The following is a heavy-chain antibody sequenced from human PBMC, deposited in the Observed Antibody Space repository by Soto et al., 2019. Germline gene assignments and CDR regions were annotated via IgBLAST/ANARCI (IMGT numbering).Heavy chain of an antibody. V-gene: IGHV4-59*01. CDR3: AGAEQWLVFDY. CDR2: IYYSGST. CDR1: GGSISSYY. Sequence: SETLSLTCTVSGGSISSYYWSWIRQPPGKGLEWIGYIYYSGSTNYNPSLKSRVTISVDTSKNQFSLKLSSVTAADTAVYYCAGAEQWLVFDYWGQGTLVTVSS. D-gene: IGHD6-19*01. J-gene: IGHJ4*02.